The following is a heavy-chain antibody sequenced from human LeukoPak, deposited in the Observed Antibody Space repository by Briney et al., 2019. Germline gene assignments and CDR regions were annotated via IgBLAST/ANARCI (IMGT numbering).Heavy chain of an antibody. CDR1: VGTFTIYA. CDR3: ARDYANGWFDR. V-gene: IGHV1-69*06. J-gene: IGHJ5*02. D-gene: IGHD2-2*01. Sequence: SVKVSSTASVGTFTIYAISWVRQAPGQGREWMGGIIPIFGTANYAQKFQGRVTITADKYTSTAYMELSSLRSEDTAVYYCARDYANGWFDRWGKGTLVTVS. CDR2: IIPIFGTA.